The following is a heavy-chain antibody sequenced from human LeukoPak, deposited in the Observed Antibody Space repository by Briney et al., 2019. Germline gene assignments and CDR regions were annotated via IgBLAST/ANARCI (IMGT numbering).Heavy chain of an antibody. V-gene: IGHV4-59*01. CDR3: ARSDRYLSSGEWYFDI. J-gene: IGHJ2*01. CDR2: IYYSGST. D-gene: IGHD2-15*01. Sequence: SETLSLTCTVSGGSLSNYYWSWIRQPPGKGLEWIGYIYYSGSTNYNPSLKSRVTISVDTSKNQFSLKLSSVTAADTAVYYCARSDRYLSSGEWYFDIWGRSTLVTVSS. CDR1: GGSLSNYY.